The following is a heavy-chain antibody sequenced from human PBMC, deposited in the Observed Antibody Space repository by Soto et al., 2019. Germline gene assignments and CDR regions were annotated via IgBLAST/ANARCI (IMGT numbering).Heavy chain of an antibody. CDR3: GILPALRPIYLRRYYDMGV. Sequence: GGSLRLSCAVSGSTFSLYAMSWVRQAPGKGLEWVSGISGSGGTTYYADSVKGRFTISRDNSKNTLFLQMSSLWAEDTAIYYCGILPALRPIYLRRYYDMGVWGQGTTVTVSS. D-gene: IGHD3-9*01. J-gene: IGHJ6*02. V-gene: IGHV3-23*01. CDR1: GSTFSLYA. CDR2: ISGSGGTT.